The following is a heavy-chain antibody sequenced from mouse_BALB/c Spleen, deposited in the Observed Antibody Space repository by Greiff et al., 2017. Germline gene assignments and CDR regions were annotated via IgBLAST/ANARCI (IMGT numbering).Heavy chain of an antibody. CDR1: GYTFTDYE. CDR3: ARSGNYEFAY. V-gene: IGHV1-15*01. CDR2: IDPETGGT. Sequence: QVQLQQSGAELVRPGASVTLSCKASGYTFTDYEMHWVKQTPVHGLEWIGAIDPETGGTAYNQKFKGKATLTADKSSSTAYMELRSLTSEDSAVYYCARSGNYEFAYWGQGTLVTVSA. D-gene: IGHD2-1*01. J-gene: IGHJ3*01.